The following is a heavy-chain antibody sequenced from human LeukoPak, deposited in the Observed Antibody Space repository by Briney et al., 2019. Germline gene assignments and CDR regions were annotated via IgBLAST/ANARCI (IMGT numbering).Heavy chain of an antibody. CDR2: IYYSGST. V-gene: IGHV4-59*12. J-gene: IGHJ1*01. Sequence: SETLSLTCTVSGGSISSYYWSWIRQPPGKGLEWIGYIYYSGSTYYNPSLKSRVTISVDTSKNQFSLKLSSVTAADTAVYYCARDLQHWGQGTLVTVSS. CDR1: GGSISSYY. CDR3: ARDLQH.